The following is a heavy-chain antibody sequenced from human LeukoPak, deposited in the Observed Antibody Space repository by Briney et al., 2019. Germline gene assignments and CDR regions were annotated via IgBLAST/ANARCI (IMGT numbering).Heavy chain of an antibody. D-gene: IGHD1-26*01. Sequence: GGSLRLSCAASGFTFSSYSMDWVRQTPGKGLEWVSSISSSSSYIYYADSVKGRFTISRDNAKSSLYLQMNSLRAEDTAVYYCARGERVDYWGQGTLVTVSS. CDR1: GFTFSSYS. CDR3: ARGERVDY. J-gene: IGHJ4*02. V-gene: IGHV3-21*01. CDR2: ISSSSSYI.